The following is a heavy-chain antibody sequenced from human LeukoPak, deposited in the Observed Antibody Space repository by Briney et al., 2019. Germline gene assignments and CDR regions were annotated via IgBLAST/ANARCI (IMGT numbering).Heavy chain of an antibody. CDR2: IHTRGSN. CDR3: ARLSAAVQLGAFDL. J-gene: IGHJ3*01. D-gene: IGHD6-13*01. CDR1: GVSISPYY. V-gene: IGHV4-4*09. Sequence: SETLSLTCAVSGVSISPYYWAWIRQPPGKGLEWIGYIHTRGSNNQYPSLKRRVNVSVDKSKNPFSLRLTSVTAADTAVYSCARLSAAVQLGAFDLWGQGTMVTVSS.